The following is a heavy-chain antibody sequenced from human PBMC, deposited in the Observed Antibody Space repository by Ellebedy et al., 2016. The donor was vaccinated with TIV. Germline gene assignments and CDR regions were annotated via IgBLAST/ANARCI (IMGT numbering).Heavy chain of an antibody. Sequence: SETLSLXCTVSDGSISSSSFYWGWIRQPPGKGLEWIGYIYYSGTTYYNPSLRSRITISVDTSRNQFSLKLSSVTAADTAVYYCARVRYSGNYYPYFDYWGQGTLVTVSS. CDR1: DGSISSSSFY. J-gene: IGHJ4*02. D-gene: IGHD1-26*01. V-gene: IGHV4-31*03. CDR3: ARVRYSGNYYPYFDY. CDR2: IYYSGTT.